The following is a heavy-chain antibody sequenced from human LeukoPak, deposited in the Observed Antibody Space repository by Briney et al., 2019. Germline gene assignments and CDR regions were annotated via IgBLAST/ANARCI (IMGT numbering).Heavy chain of an antibody. CDR1: GFTVSSNY. V-gene: IGHV3-53*05. CDR2: IYSGGST. Sequence: PGGSLRLSCAASGFTVSSNYMSWVRQAPGKGLEWVSVIYSGGSTYYADSVKGRFTISRDNSKNTLYLQMNSLRAEDTAVYYCAKGGPLAVAGFFDYWGQGTLVTVSS. D-gene: IGHD6-19*01. CDR3: AKGGPLAVAGFFDY. J-gene: IGHJ4*02.